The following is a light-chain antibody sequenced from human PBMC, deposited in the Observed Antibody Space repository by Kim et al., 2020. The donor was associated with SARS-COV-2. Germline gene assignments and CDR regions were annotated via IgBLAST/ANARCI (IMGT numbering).Light chain of an antibody. J-gene: IGKJ4*01. V-gene: IGKV3D-20*02. Sequence: EIVLTQSPGTLSLSPGQGATLSCRASESVSSGNLAWYQQKPGQAPRLLIYGASSRATGIPDRFSGGGSGTDFTLTISRLEPEDFAVYYCQQRSNWLTFGGGTKVDIK. CDR2: GAS. CDR1: ESVSSGN. CDR3: QQRSNWLT.